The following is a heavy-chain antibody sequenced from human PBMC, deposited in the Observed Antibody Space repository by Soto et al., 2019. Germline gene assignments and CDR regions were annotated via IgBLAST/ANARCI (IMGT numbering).Heavy chain of an antibody. CDR1: GFTFSSYA. J-gene: IGHJ4*02. CDR2: ISGSGGST. V-gene: IGHV3-23*01. Sequence: GGSLRLSCAASGFTFSSYAMSWVRQAPGKGLEWVSAISGSGGSTYYADSVKGRFTISRDNSKNTLYLQMNSLRAEDTAVYYSATLSCNTGNYDYWGQGTLVTVSS. CDR3: ATLSCNTGNYDY. D-gene: IGHD2-15*01.